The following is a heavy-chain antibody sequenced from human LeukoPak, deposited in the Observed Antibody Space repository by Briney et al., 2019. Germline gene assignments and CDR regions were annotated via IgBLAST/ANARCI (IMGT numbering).Heavy chain of an antibody. D-gene: IGHD6-13*01. V-gene: IGHV3-23*01. J-gene: IGHJ4*02. CDR2: ISGSGGST. CDR3: AKDVYSSSPYYFDY. Sequence: PGGSLRLSCAASGFTFSSYAMSWVRQAPGKGLEWVSAISGSGGSTYYADSVKGRFTISRDNSKNTLSLQMNSLRAEDTAVYCCAKDVYSSSPYYFDYWGQGTLVTVSS. CDR1: GFTFSSYA.